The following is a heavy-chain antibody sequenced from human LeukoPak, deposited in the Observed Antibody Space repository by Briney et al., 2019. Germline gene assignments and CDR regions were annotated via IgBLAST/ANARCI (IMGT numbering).Heavy chain of an antibody. D-gene: IGHD3-9*01. CDR2: ISGSGGST. J-gene: IGHJ6*03. Sequence: GGSLRLSCAASGFTFSSYGMSWVRQAPGKGLEWVSAISGSGGSTYYADSVKGRFTISRDNAKNSLYLQMNSLRAEDTAVYYCARYGDDILTGDTAVYYYYYYMDVWGKGATVTISS. CDR3: ARYGDDILTGDTAVYYYYYYMDV. V-gene: IGHV3-23*01. CDR1: GFTFSSYG.